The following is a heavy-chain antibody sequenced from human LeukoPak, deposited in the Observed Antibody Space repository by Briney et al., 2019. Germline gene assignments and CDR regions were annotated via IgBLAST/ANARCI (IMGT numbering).Heavy chain of an antibody. J-gene: IGHJ4*02. CDR3: ATVPQYDSSGYFDY. V-gene: IGHV1-24*01. CDR2: FDPEDGET. D-gene: IGHD3-22*01. CDR1: GYTLTELS. Sequence: GASVKVSCKVSGYTLTELSMHWVRQAPGKGLEWMGGFDPEDGETIYAQKFQGRVTMPEDTSTDTAYMELSSLRSEDTAVYYCATVPQYDSSGYFDYWGQGTLVTVSS.